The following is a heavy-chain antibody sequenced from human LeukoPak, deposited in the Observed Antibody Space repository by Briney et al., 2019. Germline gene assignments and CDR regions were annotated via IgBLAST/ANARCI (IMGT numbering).Heavy chain of an antibody. CDR3: ARDLSSGWYWPSYDYYGMDV. V-gene: IGHV3-66*02. J-gene: IGHJ6*02. CDR2: IYSGGST. D-gene: IGHD6-19*01. CDR1: GFTVSSNY. Sequence: GGSLRLSCAASGFTVSSNYMSWVRQAPGKGLEWVSVIYSGGSTYYADSVKGRFTISRDNSKNTLYLQMNSLRAEDTAVYYCARDLSSGWYWPSYDYYGMDVWGQGTTVTVSS.